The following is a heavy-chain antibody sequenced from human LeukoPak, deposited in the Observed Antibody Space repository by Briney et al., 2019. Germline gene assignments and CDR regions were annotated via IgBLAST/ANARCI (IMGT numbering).Heavy chain of an antibody. J-gene: IGHJ6*02. CDR2: VSDSGRST. CDR3: ANLIDSSRKYGLDV. Sequence: GGSLRLSCAVSGFSTNYMSWVRQAPGKGLEWVSGVSDSGRSTYYADSVKGRFTISRDNSKNTLYLQMNSLRAEDTAVYYCANLIDSSRKYGLDVWGQGTTVTVSS. V-gene: IGHV3-23*01. CDR1: GFSTNY. D-gene: IGHD3-22*01.